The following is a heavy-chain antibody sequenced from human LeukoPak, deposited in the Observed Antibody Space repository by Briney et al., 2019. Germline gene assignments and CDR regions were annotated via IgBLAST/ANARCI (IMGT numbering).Heavy chain of an antibody. V-gene: IGHV4-38-2*01. CDR2: IFHGGDT. CDR1: GYSISSGFH. J-gene: IGHJ4*02. CDR3: ARTRYCSGATCYSPELFDS. Sequence: PSETLSLTCAVSGYSISSGFHWGWLRQSPGKGLEWIGSIFHGGDTYYNPSLKSRVTISVDTSMNQFSLRVTSVTAADTAAYYCARTRYCSGATCYSPELFDSWGQGTLVTVSS. D-gene: IGHD2-15*01.